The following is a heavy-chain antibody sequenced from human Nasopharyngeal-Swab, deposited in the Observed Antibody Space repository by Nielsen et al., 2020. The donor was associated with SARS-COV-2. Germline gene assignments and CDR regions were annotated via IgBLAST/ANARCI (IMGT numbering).Heavy chain of an antibody. CDR3: AKDFSGSYGGMDV. CDR1: GFTFSSYG. CDR2: ISYDGSNK. V-gene: IGHV3-30*18. Sequence: GESLKISCAASGFTFSSYGMHWVRQAPGKGLEWVAVISYDGSNKYYADSVKGRFTISRDNSKNTLYLQMNSLRAEDTAVYYCAKDFSGSYGGMDVWGQGTTVTVPS. J-gene: IGHJ6*02. D-gene: IGHD1-26*01.